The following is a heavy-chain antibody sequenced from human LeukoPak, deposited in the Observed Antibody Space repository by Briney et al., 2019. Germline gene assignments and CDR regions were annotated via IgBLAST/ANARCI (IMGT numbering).Heavy chain of an antibody. J-gene: IGHJ1*01. D-gene: IGHD6-13*01. CDR1: GFTFSSYA. V-gene: IGHV3-30-3*01. CDR2: ISYDGSNK. CDR3: ARDPIAAAPRGPKGYFQH. Sequence: PGRSLRLSCAASGFTFSSYAMHWVRQAPGKGLEWVAAISYDGSNKYYADSVKGRFTISRDNSKNTLYLQMNSLRAEDMAVYYCARDPIAAAPRGPKGYFQHWGQGTLVTVSS.